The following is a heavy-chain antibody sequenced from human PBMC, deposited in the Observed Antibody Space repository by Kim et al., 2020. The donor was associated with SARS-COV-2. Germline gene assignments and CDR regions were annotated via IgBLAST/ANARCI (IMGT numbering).Heavy chain of an antibody. J-gene: IGHJ6*02. V-gene: IGHV3-21*04. CDR2: ISSSGTFI. CDR3: ARAGSGTYYASPDAYYDYGMDL. CDR1: GFTFSTYS. Sequence: GGSLRLSCAVSGFTFSTYSMNWVRQAPGKGLEWVSSISSSGTFIYYADSVEGRFTISRDNAKNSLYLQMNSLRAEDTALYYCARAGSGTYYASPDAYYDYGMDLWGQGTTVTVSS. D-gene: IGHD3-10*01.